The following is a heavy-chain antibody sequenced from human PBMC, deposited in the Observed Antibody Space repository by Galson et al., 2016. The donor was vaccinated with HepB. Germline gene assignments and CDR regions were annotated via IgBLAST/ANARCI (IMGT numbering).Heavy chain of an antibody. CDR1: GFTFNNYA. J-gene: IGHJ4*02. Sequence: SLRLSCAASGFTFNNYAMTWVRQAPGKGLEWVAGITDSGGITSHADSVKGRFTISRDNSKNTVYLRMNSLRAEDTAVYFCGKDGGAPRDWGQGTLVTVSS. CDR2: ITDSGGIT. CDR3: GKDGGAPRD. D-gene: IGHD2-15*01. V-gene: IGHV3-23*01.